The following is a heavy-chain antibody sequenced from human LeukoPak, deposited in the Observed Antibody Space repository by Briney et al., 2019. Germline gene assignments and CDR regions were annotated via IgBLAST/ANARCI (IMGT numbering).Heavy chain of an antibody. V-gene: IGHV5-51*01. CDR3: ARQGAAGRYYYYYMDV. Sequence: GESLKISCKGSGYSFTSYWIGWVRQMPGKGLEWMGIIYPGDSDTRYSPSFQGQVTISANKSISTAYLQWSSLKASDTAMYYCARQGAAGRYYYYYMDVWGKGTTVTVSS. J-gene: IGHJ6*03. CDR2: IYPGDSDT. CDR1: GYSFTSYW. D-gene: IGHD6-13*01.